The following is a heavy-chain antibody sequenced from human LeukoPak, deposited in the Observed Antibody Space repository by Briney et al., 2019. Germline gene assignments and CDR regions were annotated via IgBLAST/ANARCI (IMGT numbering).Heavy chain of an antibody. CDR1: GFAFSDYS. V-gene: IGHV3-48*01. J-gene: IGHJ4*02. CDR3: ARATCGGDCSGGYYFDY. CDR2: ISGRSSII. D-gene: IGHD2-21*02. Sequence: AGGSLRLSCAASGFAFSDYSMNWVRQAPGGGVEGISYISGRSSIIYYADSVKGRFTISRDNAKTSLYLQMNSLRVEDTAVYYCARATCGGDCSGGYYFDYWGQGTLVTVSS.